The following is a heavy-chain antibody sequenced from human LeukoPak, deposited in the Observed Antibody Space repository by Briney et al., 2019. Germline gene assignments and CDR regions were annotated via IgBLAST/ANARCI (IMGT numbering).Heavy chain of an antibody. Sequence: ASVKVSCKASGYTFTTYAMHWVRQAPEQRLEWMGWINAGNGNTKYSQKFQGRVTITRDTSASTAYMELSSLRSEDTAVYYCARDRDAAMEDFDYWGQGTLVTVSS. V-gene: IGHV1-3*01. CDR1: GYTFTTYA. CDR3: ARDRDAAMEDFDY. CDR2: INAGNGNT. J-gene: IGHJ4*02. D-gene: IGHD5-18*01.